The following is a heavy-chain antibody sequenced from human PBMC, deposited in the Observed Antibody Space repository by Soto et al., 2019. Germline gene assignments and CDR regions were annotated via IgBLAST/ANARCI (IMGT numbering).Heavy chain of an antibody. CDR3: ARAGGFDY. CDR2: IDPSDSYT. J-gene: IGHJ4*02. Sequence: PGESLKISCKGSGYLFSSYWINWVRQMPGKGLEWMGRIDPSDSYTNYGPSFQGHVTISADKSITTAYLQWSSLKASDTAMYYCARAGGFDYWGQGTLVTVSS. CDR1: GYLFSSYW. V-gene: IGHV5-10-1*01.